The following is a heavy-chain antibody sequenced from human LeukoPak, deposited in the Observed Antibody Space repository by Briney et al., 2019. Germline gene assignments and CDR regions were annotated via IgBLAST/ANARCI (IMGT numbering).Heavy chain of an antibody. J-gene: IGHJ4*02. CDR3: ARGLSKLLWFGESQAHNFDY. Sequence: SETLSLTCAVYGGSFSGYYWSWIRKPPGKGLEWIGEFNHSGSTNYNPSLKSRVTISVDTSKNQFSLKLSSVTAADTAVYYCARGLSKLLWFGESQAHNFDYWGQGTLVTVSS. D-gene: IGHD3-10*01. CDR2: FNHSGST. V-gene: IGHV4-34*01. CDR1: GGSFSGYY.